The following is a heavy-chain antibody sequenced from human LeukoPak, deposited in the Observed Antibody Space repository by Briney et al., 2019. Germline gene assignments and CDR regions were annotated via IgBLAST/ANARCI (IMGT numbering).Heavy chain of an antibody. V-gene: IGHV1-69*04. D-gene: IGHD6-19*01. CDR2: IIPILGIA. CDR3: ARDLGSGWYRVNNWFDP. CDR1: GGTFSSYA. J-gene: IGHJ5*02. Sequence: SVKVSCKASGGTFSSYAISWVRQAPGQGLEWMGRIIPILGIANYAQKFQGGVTITADKSTSTAYMELSSLRSEDTAVYYCARDLGSGWYRVNNWFDPWGQGTLVTVSS.